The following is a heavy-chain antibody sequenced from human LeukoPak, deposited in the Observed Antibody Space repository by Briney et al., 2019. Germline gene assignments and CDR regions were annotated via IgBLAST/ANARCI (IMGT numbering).Heavy chain of an antibody. CDR3: VRDFRSADY. V-gene: IGHV3-30*04. CDR2: ISYNENNK. CDR1: GSTFSRYA. Sequence: GGSLRLSCAASGSTFSRYAMHWVRQAPGKGLEWVAVISYNENNKNYAASVKGRFTISRDNAKNTVYLQMNGLREEDTAVYYCVRDFRSADYWGQGTLVTVSS. J-gene: IGHJ4*02.